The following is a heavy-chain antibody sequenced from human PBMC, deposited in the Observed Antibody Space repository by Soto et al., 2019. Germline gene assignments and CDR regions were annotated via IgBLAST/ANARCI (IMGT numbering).Heavy chain of an antibody. Sequence: SVKVSCKASGYTFTGYYMHWVREAPVQGLEWMGWINPNSGGTNYAQKFQGWVTMTRDTSISTAYMELSRLRSDDTAVYYCARAGYYYGSGSSVHYYYYGMDVWGQGTTVTVS. CDR1: GYTFTGYY. J-gene: IGHJ6*02. D-gene: IGHD3-10*01. V-gene: IGHV1-2*04. CDR3: ARAGYYYGSGSSVHYYYYGMDV. CDR2: INPNSGGT.